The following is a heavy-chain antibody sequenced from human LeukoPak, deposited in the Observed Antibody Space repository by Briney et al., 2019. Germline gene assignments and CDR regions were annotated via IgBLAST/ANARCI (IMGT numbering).Heavy chain of an antibody. V-gene: IGHV1-46*01. CDR1: GYTFTSYY. D-gene: IGHD6-19*01. CDR2: INPSGGST. J-gene: IGHJ4*02. Sequence: ASVKVSCKASGYTFTSYYMHWVRQAPGQGLEWVGIINPSGGSTSYAQKFQGRVTMTRDMSTSTVYMELSSLRSEDTAVYYCARVSRVRIAVATFDYWGQGTLVTVSS. CDR3: ARVSRVRIAVATFDY.